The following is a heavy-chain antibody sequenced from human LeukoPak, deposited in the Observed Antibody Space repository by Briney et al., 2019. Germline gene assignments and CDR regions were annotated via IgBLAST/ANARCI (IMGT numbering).Heavy chain of an antibody. V-gene: IGHV1-69*02. CDR3: ARGDTMVRGVIH. CDR1: GGIFTSYT. CDR2: ITPIPGIT. Sequence: SVKVSCKASGGIFTSYTFNWVRQAPGQGLEWMGRITPIPGITNYAETFQGRVTLTADTSTSTLYMELSSLRSEDTAVYYCARGDTMVRGVIHWGQGTLVTVSS. J-gene: IGHJ4*02. D-gene: IGHD3-10*01.